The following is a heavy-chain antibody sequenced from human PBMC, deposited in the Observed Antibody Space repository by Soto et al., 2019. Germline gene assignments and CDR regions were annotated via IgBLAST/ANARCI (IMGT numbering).Heavy chain of an antibody. D-gene: IGHD3-22*01. CDR1: RGTFSTYA. J-gene: IGHJ3*02. CDR3: ARVHYYDSSAVPHAFDI. CDR2: IIPIFGTA. V-gene: IGHV1-69*13. Sequence: SVKVSCKASRGTFSTYAISWVRQAPVQGLEWMGGIIPIFGTANYAQKFQGRVTITADESTSTAYMELSSLRSEDTAVYYCARVHYYDSSAVPHAFDIWGQGTMVTVSS.